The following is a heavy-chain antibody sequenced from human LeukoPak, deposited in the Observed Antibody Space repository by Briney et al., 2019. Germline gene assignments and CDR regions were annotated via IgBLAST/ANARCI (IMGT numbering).Heavy chain of an antibody. Sequence: GGSLRLSCVASAFTFSKHPMSWVRQAPGNGLELVSAINERGDITKYADSVMRRFTIYRDNSKNTLYLQMNSLRAEDTAVYYCARGDDISPGRVLEYWGRGTLVTVSS. D-gene: IGHD3-9*01. CDR1: AFTFSKHP. CDR2: INERGDIT. J-gene: IGHJ4*02. V-gene: IGHV3-23*01. CDR3: ARGDDISPGRVLEY.